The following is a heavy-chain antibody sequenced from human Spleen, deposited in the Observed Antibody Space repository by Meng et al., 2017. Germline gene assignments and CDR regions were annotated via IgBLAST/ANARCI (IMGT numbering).Heavy chain of an antibody. CDR1: GFTFSSYS. D-gene: IGHD3-22*01. V-gene: IGHV3-21*01. J-gene: IGHJ6*02. CDR3: ATNYYDSSGYYYYYYYGMDV. CDR2: ISSSSSYI. Sequence: GGSLRLSCAASGFTFSSYSMNWVRQAPGKGLEWVSSISSSSSYIYYADSVKGRFTISRDNAKNSLYLQMNSLRAEDTAVYYCATNYYDSSGYYYYYYYGMDVWGQGTTVTVSS.